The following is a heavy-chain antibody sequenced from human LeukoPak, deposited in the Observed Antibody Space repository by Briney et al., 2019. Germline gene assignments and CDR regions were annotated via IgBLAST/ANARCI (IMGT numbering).Heavy chain of an antibody. CDR3: TRGDFYVGAQDY. CDR1: EFTFSSYN. J-gene: IGHJ4*02. Sequence: GGSLRLSCAASEFTFSSYNMNWVRQAPGKGLEWVSSVSSSGKYIYYADSVKGRFTISRDNAKNTLYLQMNSLGAGDTAVYYCTRGDFYVGAQDYWGQGTLVAVSS. CDR2: VSSSGKYI. V-gene: IGHV3-21*01. D-gene: IGHD1-26*01.